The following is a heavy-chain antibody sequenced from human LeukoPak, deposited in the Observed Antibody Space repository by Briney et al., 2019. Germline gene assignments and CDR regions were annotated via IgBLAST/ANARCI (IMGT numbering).Heavy chain of an antibody. V-gene: IGHV3-23*01. Sequence: GGSLRLSCAASGFTFSNYAMNWVRQAPGKGLEWVSVISTSGSGTYYADSVKGRFAISRDNSKNTLYLQMNSLRAEDTAVYYCAREGCSTTSCYHFDYWGQETLVTVSS. D-gene: IGHD2-2*01. CDR1: GFTFSNYA. J-gene: IGHJ4*02. CDR2: ISTSGSGT. CDR3: AREGCSTTSCYHFDY.